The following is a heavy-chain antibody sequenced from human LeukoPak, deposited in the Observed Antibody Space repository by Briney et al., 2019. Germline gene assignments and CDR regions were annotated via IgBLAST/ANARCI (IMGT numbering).Heavy chain of an antibody. D-gene: IGHD3-10*01. CDR3: AKDNGVTMVRGATRVGMDV. CDR2: ISYDGSNK. Sequence: GRSLRLSCAASGFTFSSYGMHWVRQAPGKGLEWVAVISYDGSNKYYADSVKGRFTISRDNSENTLYLQMNSLRAEDTAVYYCAKDNGVTMVRGATRVGMDVWGQGTTVTVSS. V-gene: IGHV3-30*18. CDR1: GFTFSSYG. J-gene: IGHJ6*02.